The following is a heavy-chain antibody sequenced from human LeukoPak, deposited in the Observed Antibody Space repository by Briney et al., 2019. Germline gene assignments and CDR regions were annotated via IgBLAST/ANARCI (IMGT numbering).Heavy chain of an antibody. Sequence: SQTLPLTCTVSGGSISNSNYYWGWIRQPPGKGLEWIGGAYYSGTTYYNPSLKSRVTISVDTSKSQFSLKLSSVTAADTAVYYCARHSSSAWYYYFDYWGQGTLVVVSS. V-gene: IGHV4-39*01. J-gene: IGHJ4*02. CDR1: GGSISNSNYY. CDR2: AYYSGTT. CDR3: ARHSSSAWYYYFDY. D-gene: IGHD6-19*01.